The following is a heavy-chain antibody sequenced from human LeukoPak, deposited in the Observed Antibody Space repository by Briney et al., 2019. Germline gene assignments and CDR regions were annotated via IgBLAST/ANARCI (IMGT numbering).Heavy chain of an antibody. V-gene: IGHV4-34*01. CDR3: ARGEYCSSTSCPFDY. Sequence: SETLSLTCAVYGGSLSGYYWSWIRQPPGKGLEWIGEINHSGSTNYNPSLKSRVTISVDTSKNQFSLKLTSVTAADTAVYYCARGEYCSSTSCPFDYWGQGTLVTVSS. J-gene: IGHJ4*02. D-gene: IGHD2-2*01. CDR2: INHSGST. CDR1: GGSLSGYY.